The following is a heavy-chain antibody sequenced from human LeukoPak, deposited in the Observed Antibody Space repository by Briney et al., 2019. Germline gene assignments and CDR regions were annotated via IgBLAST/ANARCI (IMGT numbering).Heavy chain of an antibody. J-gene: IGHJ4*02. CDR1: GFTFSNFW. V-gene: IGHV3-7*03. CDR2: IRGNGNDK. D-gene: IGHD3-22*01. Sequence: GGSLRLSCTVSGFTFSNFWMTWVRQTPGKGLEWVANIRGNGNDKNYVDSVKGRFTISRGNAKNSFYLQMNSLRADDTAVYYCARDYNYCPADSWGQGTLVTVSS. CDR3: ARDYNYCPADS.